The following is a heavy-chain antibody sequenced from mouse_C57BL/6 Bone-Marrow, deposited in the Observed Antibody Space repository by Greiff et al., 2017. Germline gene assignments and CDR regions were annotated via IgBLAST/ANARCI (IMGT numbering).Heavy chain of an antibody. D-gene: IGHD2-1*01. CDR3: ARGIDYGKGYYAMDY. Sequence: VQLQQPGAELVMPGASVKLSCKASGYTFTSYWMHWVKQRPGQGLEWIGEIDPSDSYTNYNQKFKGKSTLTVDKSSSTAYMQLSSLTSEDSAVYYCARGIDYGKGYYAMDYWGQGTSVTVSS. J-gene: IGHJ4*01. V-gene: IGHV1-69*01. CDR1: GYTFTSYW. CDR2: IDPSDSYT.